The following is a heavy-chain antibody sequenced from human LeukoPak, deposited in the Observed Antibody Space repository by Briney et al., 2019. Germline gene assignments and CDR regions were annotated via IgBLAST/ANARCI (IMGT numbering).Heavy chain of an antibody. D-gene: IGHD3-10*02. CDR1: GFTFSSYG. CDR3: AELGITMIGGV. V-gene: IGHV3-23*01. J-gene: IGHJ6*04. CDR2: ISGSGGST. Sequence: QTGGSLRLSCAASGFTFSSYGMSWVRQAPGKGLEWVSAISGSGGSTYYADSVKGRFTISRDNAKNSLYLQMNSLRAEDTAVYYCAELGITMIGGVWGKGTTVTISS.